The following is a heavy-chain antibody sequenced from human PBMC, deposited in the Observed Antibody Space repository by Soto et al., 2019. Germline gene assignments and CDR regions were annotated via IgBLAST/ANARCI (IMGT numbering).Heavy chain of an antibody. Sequence: PSESLSLTCTVSGDSISSNGYYWSWIRQHPGKGLEWIGSIYYSGSTYYNPSLKSRVTISVDTSKNQFSLKLSSVTAADTAVYYCARQDGGWDYYYYYGMDVWGQGTTVTVSS. J-gene: IGHJ6*02. CDR2: IYYSGST. V-gene: IGHV4-39*01. CDR3: ARQDGGWDYYYYYGMDV. CDR1: GDSISSNGYY. D-gene: IGHD6-19*01.